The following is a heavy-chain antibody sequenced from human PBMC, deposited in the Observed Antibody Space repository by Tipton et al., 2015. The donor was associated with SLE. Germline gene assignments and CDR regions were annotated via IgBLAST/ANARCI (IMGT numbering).Heavy chain of an antibody. CDR1: GGSMSSYY. Sequence: LSLTCTVSGGSMSSYYWNWIRQAPGKGLEWVSVISGTADSSDRMYYTDSVKGRFTISRDNSRNTLYLQMNSLRAEDTAVYYCAKGGSYYDYWGQGALVTVSS. D-gene: IGHD3-16*01. CDR3: AKGGSYYDY. J-gene: IGHJ4*02. V-gene: IGHV3-23*01. CDR2: ISGTADSS.